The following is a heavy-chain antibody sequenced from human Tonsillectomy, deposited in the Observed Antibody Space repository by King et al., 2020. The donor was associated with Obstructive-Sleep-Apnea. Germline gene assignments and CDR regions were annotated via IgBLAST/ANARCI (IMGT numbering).Heavy chain of an antibody. CDR1: GFRFDDYA. CDR2: ISWNGNTL. CDR3: AKGPELEFLPSNYFDS. V-gene: IGHV3-9*01. D-gene: IGHD1-7*01. Sequence: VQLVESGGGLVQSGRSLRLSCAASGFRFDDYAMHWVRQTPGKGLEWFSGISWNGNTLNYADSVKGRFTISRDNAKNSLYLQMDSLRPEDTAFYYCAKGPELEFLPSNYFDSWGQGILVTVSS. J-gene: IGHJ4*02.